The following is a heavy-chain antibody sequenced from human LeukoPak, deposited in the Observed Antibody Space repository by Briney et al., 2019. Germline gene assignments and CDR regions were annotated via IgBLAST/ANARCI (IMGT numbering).Heavy chain of an antibody. Sequence: PGGSLRLSCAASGFTFSSYAMSWVRQAPGKGLEWVSAISGSGGSTYYADSVKGRFTISRDNSKNTLYLQMNSLRAEDTAVYYCAKDRFPGSGYGYLDYWGQGTLVTVSS. CDR2: ISGSGGST. CDR1: GFTFSSYA. V-gene: IGHV3-23*01. J-gene: IGHJ4*02. CDR3: AKDRFPGSGYGYLDY. D-gene: IGHD3-22*01.